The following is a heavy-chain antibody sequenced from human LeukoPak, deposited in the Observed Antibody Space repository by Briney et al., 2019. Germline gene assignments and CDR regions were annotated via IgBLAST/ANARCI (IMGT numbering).Heavy chain of an antibody. Sequence: GGSLRLSCAASGFTFSSYAMSWVRQAPGKGLEWVSSISGSGGSTYYSDSVKGRFTISRDNSKNTLYLQLNSLRAEDTAVYYCAKDRSSGWYDAFDIWGQGTMVIVPS. CDR3: AKDRSSGWYDAFDI. CDR1: GFTFSSYA. D-gene: IGHD6-19*01. V-gene: IGHV3-23*01. J-gene: IGHJ3*02. CDR2: ISGSGGST.